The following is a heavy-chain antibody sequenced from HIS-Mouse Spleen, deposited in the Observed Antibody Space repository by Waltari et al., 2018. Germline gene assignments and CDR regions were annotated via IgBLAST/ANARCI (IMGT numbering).Heavy chain of an antibody. CDR3: ARDDPYSSGWYDFDY. Sequence: EVQLVETGGGLIQPGGSLRLSCAASGFTVSSNYMSRVRQAPGKGLEWVSVIYSGGSTYYADSVKGRFTISRDNSKNTLYLQMNSLRAEDTAVYYCARDDPYSSGWYDFDYWGQGTLVTVSS. V-gene: IGHV3-53*02. CDR2: IYSGGST. D-gene: IGHD6-19*01. CDR1: GFTVSSNY. J-gene: IGHJ4*02.